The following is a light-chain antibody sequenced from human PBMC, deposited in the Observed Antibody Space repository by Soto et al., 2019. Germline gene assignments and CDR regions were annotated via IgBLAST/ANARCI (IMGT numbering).Light chain of an antibody. V-gene: IGKV3-15*01. Sequence: EIVLTQSPATLSVSPGGGATLSCRASQSVSSHLAWYQQKPGQGPRLIIYDASTTATGIPARFSGSGSGTEFTLTITTLQSEDFGVYYCHHYDVWPLTFGQGTKVDIK. CDR2: DAS. CDR1: QSVSSH. CDR3: HHYDVWPLT. J-gene: IGKJ1*01.